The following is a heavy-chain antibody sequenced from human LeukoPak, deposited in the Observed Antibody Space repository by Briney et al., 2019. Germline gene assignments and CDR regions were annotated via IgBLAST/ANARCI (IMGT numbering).Heavy chain of an antibody. D-gene: IGHD3-10*01. CDR3: ARDRVREDADAFDI. CDR2: IYYSGST. V-gene: IGHV4-59*01. J-gene: IGHJ3*02. CDR1: GVSISSYY. Sequence: PSETLSLTCTVSGVSISSYYWGWIRQPPGKGLEWIGYIYYSGSTNYNPSLKSRVTISVDTSKNQFSLKLSSVTAADTAVYYCARDRVREDADAFDIWGQGTMVTVSS.